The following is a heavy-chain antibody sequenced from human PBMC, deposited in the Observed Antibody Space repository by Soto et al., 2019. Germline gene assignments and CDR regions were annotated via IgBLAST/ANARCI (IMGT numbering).Heavy chain of an antibody. J-gene: IGHJ6*02. D-gene: IGHD3-10*01. CDR2: IYEGGST. CDR1: SASTRTHN. V-gene: IGHV4-59*08. Sequence: SETLSLTRTVSSASTRTHNWSWVPATPGEGLEWIGYIYEGGSTGYNPSLESRVTISLDTSTNQLSLKLRSVTAADTAVYYCVRQGIGAQHGLVDVWGQGTTVTVSS. CDR3: VRQGIGAQHGLVDV.